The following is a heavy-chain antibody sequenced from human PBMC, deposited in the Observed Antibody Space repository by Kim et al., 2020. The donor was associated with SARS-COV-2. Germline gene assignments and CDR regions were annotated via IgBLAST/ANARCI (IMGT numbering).Heavy chain of an antibody. V-gene: IGHV1-3*01. D-gene: IGHD3-10*01. CDR2: INAGNGNT. CDR1: GYTFTSYA. Sequence: ASVKVSCKASGYTFTSYAMHWVRQAPGQRLEWMGWINAGNGNTKYSQKFQGRVTITRDTSASTAYMELSSLRSEDTAVYYCARGELLWFGELLSGYYFDYWGQGTLVTVSS. J-gene: IGHJ4*02. CDR3: ARGELLWFGELLSGYYFDY.